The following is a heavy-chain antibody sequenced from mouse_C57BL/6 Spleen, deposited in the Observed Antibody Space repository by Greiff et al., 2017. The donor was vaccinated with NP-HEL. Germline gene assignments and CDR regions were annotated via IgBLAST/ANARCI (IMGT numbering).Heavy chain of an antibody. D-gene: IGHD1-1*01. J-gene: IGHJ4*01. CDR1: GYTFTSYW. Sequence: VQLQQPGAELVMPGASVKLSCKASGYTFTSYWMHWVKQRPGQGLEWIGEIDPSDSYTNYNQKFKGKSTLTVDKSSSTDYMQLSSLTSEDSAVYYCARRTTVVDYDAMDYWGQGTSVTVSA. CDR2: IDPSDSYT. CDR3: ARRTTVVDYDAMDY. V-gene: IGHV1-69*01.